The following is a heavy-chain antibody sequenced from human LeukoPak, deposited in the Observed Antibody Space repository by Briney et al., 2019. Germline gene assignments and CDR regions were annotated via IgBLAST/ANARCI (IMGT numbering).Heavy chain of an antibody. Sequence: GGSLRLSCAASGFTFSSYWMSWVRQAPGKGLEWVANIKQDGSEKYYVDSVKGRFTISRDNAKNSLYLQMNGLRAEDTAVYYCARRGDNDGFDPPFDYWGQGALVTVSS. V-gene: IGHV3-7*01. CDR1: GFTFSSYW. CDR3: ARRGDNDGFDPPFDY. J-gene: IGHJ4*02. D-gene: IGHD3-16*01. CDR2: IKQDGSEK.